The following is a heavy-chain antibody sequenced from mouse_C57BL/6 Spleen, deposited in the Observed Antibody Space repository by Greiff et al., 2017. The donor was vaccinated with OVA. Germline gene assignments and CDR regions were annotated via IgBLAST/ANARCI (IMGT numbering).Heavy chain of an antibody. D-gene: IGHD2-4*01. J-gene: IGHJ4*01. CDR3: ARYGDYDEDAMDY. CDR2: IWSGGST. CDR1: GFSLTSYG. Sequence: VMLVESGPGLVQPSQSLSITCTVSGFSLTSYGVHWVRQSPGKGLEWLGVIWSGGSTDYNAAFISRLSISKDNSKSQVFFKMNSLQADDTAIYYCARYGDYDEDAMDYWGQGTSVTVSS. V-gene: IGHV2-2*01.